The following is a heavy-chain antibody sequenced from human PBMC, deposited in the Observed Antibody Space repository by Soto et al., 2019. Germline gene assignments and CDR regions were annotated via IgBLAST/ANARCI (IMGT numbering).Heavy chain of an antibody. Sequence: QVQLVESGGGVVQPGRSLRLSCAASGFTFSSYGMHWFRQAPGKGLEWVAVIWYDGSNKYYADSVKGRFTISRDNSKNTLYLQMNSLRAEETAVDYCGRYYVGCYFDYWGQGTLVTVSS. CDR3: GRYYVGCYFDY. J-gene: IGHJ4*02. CDR1: GFTFSSYG. CDR2: IWYDGSNK. V-gene: IGHV3-33*01. D-gene: IGHD1-26*01.